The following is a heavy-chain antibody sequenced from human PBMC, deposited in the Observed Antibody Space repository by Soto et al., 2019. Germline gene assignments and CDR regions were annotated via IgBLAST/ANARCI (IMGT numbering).Heavy chain of an antibody. J-gene: IGHJ6*04. CDR2: IYYSGST. CDR3: ARRKRGVVVQAAITNYYYYGMDV. Sequence: SETLSLTCTVSGGSISSSSYYWGWIRQPPGKGLEWIGSIYYSGSTYYNPSLKSRVTISVDTSKNQFSLKLSSVTAADTAVYYCARRKRGVVVQAAITNYYYYGMDVWGKGTMVTVSS. CDR1: GGSISSSSYY. V-gene: IGHV4-39*01. D-gene: IGHD2-2*02.